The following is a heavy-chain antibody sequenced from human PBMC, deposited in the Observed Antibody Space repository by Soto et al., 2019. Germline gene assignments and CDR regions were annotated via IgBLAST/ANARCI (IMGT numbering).Heavy chain of an antibody. CDR2: IWYHGNSM. CDR1: GFPFRCYG. D-gene: IGHD1-20*01. J-gene: IGHJ4*02. CDR3: ARYNTAHRDY. V-gene: IGHV3-33*01. Sequence: GGSLRLSCAASGFPFRCYGMHWCRQAPGKGLEWVAVIWYHGNSMYYADSVKGRFTISRDNSKNTLYLQMNNLRAEDTAVYYCARYNTAHRDYWGQGTLVTVSS.